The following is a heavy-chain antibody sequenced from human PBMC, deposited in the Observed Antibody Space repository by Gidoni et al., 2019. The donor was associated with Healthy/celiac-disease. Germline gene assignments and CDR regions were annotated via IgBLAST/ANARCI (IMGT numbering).Heavy chain of an antibody. V-gene: IGHV3-7*04. D-gene: IGHD3-22*01. CDR2: IKQDGSEK. CDR1: GFTFSSYW. J-gene: IGHJ3*02. CDR3: ARGDSSGYYDAFDI. Sequence: EVQLVESGGGLVQPGGSLRLSCAASGFTFSSYWMSWVRQAPGKGLEWVANIKQDGSEKYYVDSVKGRFTISRDNAKNSLYLQMNSLRAEDTAVYYCARGDSSGYYDAFDIWGQGTMVTVSS.